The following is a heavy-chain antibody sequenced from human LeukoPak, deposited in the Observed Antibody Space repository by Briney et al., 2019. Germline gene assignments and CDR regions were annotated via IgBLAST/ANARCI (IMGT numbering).Heavy chain of an antibody. Sequence: ASVRVSCKASGYTFTGYYIHWVRQAPGQGLEWMGRINPNSGGTNYAQKFQGRVTMTRDTSISTAYMDLSSLRSDDTAVYYCTREDDSSGYRPFDIWGQGTMVTVSS. D-gene: IGHD3-22*01. CDR1: GYTFTGYY. V-gene: IGHV1-2*06. CDR2: INPNSGGT. J-gene: IGHJ3*02. CDR3: TREDDSSGYRPFDI.